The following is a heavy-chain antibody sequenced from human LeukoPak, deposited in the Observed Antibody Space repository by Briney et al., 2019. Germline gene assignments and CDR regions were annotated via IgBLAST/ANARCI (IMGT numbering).Heavy chain of an antibody. Sequence: GGSLRLSCAASGFTVSSNYMSWVRQAAGKGLEWVSVIYSGGSTYYADSVKGRFTISRNNSKNTLYLQMNSLRAEDTAVYYCARGLKGSSNAFDIWGQGTMVTVSS. CDR3: ARGLKGSSNAFDI. D-gene: IGHD6-6*01. CDR2: IYSGGST. CDR1: GFTVSSNY. J-gene: IGHJ3*02. V-gene: IGHV3-53*01.